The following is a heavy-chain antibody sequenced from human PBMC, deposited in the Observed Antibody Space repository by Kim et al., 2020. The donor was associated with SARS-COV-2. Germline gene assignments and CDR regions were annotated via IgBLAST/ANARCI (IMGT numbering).Heavy chain of an antibody. J-gene: IGHJ4*02. V-gene: IGHV3-74*01. CDR3: TSIFEY. D-gene: IGHD3-3*02. CDR2: AGGSR. Sequence: AGGSRYYARSVKGRTTTSRDNTNNMVYLQMNSLRVDDTAIYYCTSIFEYWGQGALVTVSS.